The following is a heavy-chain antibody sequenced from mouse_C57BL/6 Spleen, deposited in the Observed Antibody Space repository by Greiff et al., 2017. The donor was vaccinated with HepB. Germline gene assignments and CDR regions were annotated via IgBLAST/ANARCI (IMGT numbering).Heavy chain of an antibody. CDR1: GYTFTSYW. Sequence: QVQLQQPGAELVKPGASVKLSCKASGYTFTSYWMHWVKQRPGQGLEWIGMIHPNSGSTNYNEKFKSKATLTVDKSSSTAYMQLSSLTSEDSAVYYCARERVQLRLLGYAMDYWGQGTSVTVSS. V-gene: IGHV1-64*01. CDR2: IHPNSGST. J-gene: IGHJ4*01. CDR3: ARERVQLRLLGYAMDY. D-gene: IGHD3-2*02.